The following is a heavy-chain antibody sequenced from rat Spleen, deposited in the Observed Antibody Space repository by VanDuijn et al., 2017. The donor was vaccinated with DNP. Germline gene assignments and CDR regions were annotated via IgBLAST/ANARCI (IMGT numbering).Heavy chain of an antibody. J-gene: IGHJ2*01. Sequence: EVQLVESGGGLVQPGGSLTLSCAASGFTFSYYGMAWVRQTPMKGLEWVASISTGSGNTYYRDSVKGRFTISRDNAKSTLYLQMDSRRSGDTATYYCAGRPPPTRGPFDYWGQGVMVTVSS. CDR2: ISTGSGNT. V-gene: IGHV5S13*01. CDR3: AGRPPPTRGPFDY. D-gene: IGHD1-4*01. CDR1: GFTFSYYG.